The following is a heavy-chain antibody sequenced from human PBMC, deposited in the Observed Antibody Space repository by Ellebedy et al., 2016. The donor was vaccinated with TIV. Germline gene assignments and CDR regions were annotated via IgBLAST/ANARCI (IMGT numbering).Heavy chain of an antibody. V-gene: IGHV3-11*01. J-gene: IGHJ3*02. D-gene: IGHD4-23*01. CDR3: ARDRSVVMTSDAFDI. CDR1: GFIFSDYY. Sequence: PGGSLRLSCAASGFIFSDYYMTWVRQAPGKGLEWVSYISSSGTTIYNADSVKGRFTISRDNAKNSLYLQMNSLRAEDTAVYYCARDRSVVMTSDAFDIWGQGTMVTVSS. CDR2: ISSSGTTI.